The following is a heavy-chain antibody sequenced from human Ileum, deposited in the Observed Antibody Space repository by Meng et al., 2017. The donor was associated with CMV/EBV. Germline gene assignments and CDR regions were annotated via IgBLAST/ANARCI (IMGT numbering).Heavy chain of an antibody. V-gene: IGHV4-34*01. Sequence: CGGYGGSFPRCYWTSTRQFPGKALEWLGESSHNERTNYHPSLETPLTMSVDTSKNQFSLRLNSVTAADTAVHYCATGGFWRFDYWGQGTLVTVSS. CDR1: GGSFPRCY. CDR3: ATGGFWRFDY. CDR2: SSHNERT. J-gene: IGHJ4*02. D-gene: IGHD1-1*01.